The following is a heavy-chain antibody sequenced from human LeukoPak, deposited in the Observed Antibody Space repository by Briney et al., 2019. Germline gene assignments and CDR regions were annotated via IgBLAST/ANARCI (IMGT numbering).Heavy chain of an antibody. CDR1: GGSISRYY. V-gene: IGHV4-34*01. CDR3: ARYYLQWLARSTNWFDP. CDR2: INHSGST. Sequence: SETLSLTCTVSGGSISRYYWSWIRQPPGKGLEWIGEINHSGSTNYNPSLKSRVTISVDTSKNQFSLKLSSVTAADTAVYYCARYYLQWLARSTNWFDPWGQGTLVTVSS. D-gene: IGHD6-19*01. J-gene: IGHJ5*02.